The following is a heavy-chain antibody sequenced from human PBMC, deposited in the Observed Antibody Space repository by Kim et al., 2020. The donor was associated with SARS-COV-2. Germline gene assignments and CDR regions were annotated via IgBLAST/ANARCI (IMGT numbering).Heavy chain of an antibody. Sequence: SGSVYYADSVKGRFTISRDNAQNSLYLQMNNLRDDDTAVYYGARARYFDYWGQGTLVTVSS. V-gene: IGHV3-48*02. J-gene: IGHJ4*02. CDR3: ARARYFDY. CDR2: SGSV.